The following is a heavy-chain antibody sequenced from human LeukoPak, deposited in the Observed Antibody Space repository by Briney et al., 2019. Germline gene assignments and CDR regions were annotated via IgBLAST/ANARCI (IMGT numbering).Heavy chain of an antibody. CDR3: ARMMVAASGMDV. Sequence: GGSLRLSCAASGFTFSSYAMHWVRQAPGKGLEYVSAISNNGGSTYYANSVKGRFTISRDNSKNTLYLQMGSLRAEDMAVYYCARMMVAASGMDVWGQGTTVTVSS. CDR1: GFTFSSYA. CDR2: ISNNGGST. D-gene: IGHD2-15*01. J-gene: IGHJ6*02. V-gene: IGHV3-64*01.